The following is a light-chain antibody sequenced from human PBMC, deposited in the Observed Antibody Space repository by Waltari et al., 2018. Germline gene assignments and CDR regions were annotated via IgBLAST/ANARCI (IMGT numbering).Light chain of an antibody. CDR3: LQHYTYPPT. V-gene: IGKV1-17*03. Sequence: DIQMTQSPSAMSASVGDRVAITCRASQDIGNYLAWFQQKPWTVPKRLIYAVSSLESGVPSRFSGSDSGTEFTLTINRLQPEDLATYFCLQHYTYPPTFGQGTRLEI. J-gene: IGKJ5*01. CDR2: AVS. CDR1: QDIGNY.